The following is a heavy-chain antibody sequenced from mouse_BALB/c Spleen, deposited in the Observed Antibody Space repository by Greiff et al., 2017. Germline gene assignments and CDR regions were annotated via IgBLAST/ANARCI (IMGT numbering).Heavy chain of an antibody. CDR2: ISDGGSYT. D-gene: IGHD4-1*01. V-gene: IGHV5-4*02. CDR1: GFTFSDYY. J-gene: IGHJ4*01. Sequence: EVKLVESGGGLVKPGGSLKLSCAASGFTFSDYYMYWVRQTPEKRLEWVATISDGGSYTYYPDSVKGRFTISRDNAKNNLYLQMSSLKSEDTAMYYCARDRGTGSAMYYWGQGTSVTVSS. CDR3: ARDRGTGSAMYY.